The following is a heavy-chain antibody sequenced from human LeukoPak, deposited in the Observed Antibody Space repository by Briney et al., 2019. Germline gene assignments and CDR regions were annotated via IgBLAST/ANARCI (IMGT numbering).Heavy chain of an antibody. CDR3: AREGTAGRYYFDY. CDR1: GYTFSSHG. Sequence: GASVKVSCKASGYTFSSHGITWVRQAPGQGLEWMGWISANNGNTNYAQKLQGRVTVTTDTSTRIAYMELRSLRSDDTAVYYCAREGTAGRYYFDYWGQGTLVTVSS. V-gene: IGHV1-18*01. J-gene: IGHJ4*02. D-gene: IGHD3-10*01. CDR2: ISANNGNT.